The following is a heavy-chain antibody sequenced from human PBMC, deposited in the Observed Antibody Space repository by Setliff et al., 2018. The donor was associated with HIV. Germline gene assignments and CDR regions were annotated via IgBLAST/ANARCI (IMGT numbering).Heavy chain of an antibody. J-gene: IGHJ3*02. V-gene: IGHV1-2*02. CDR1: GYTFTGYY. D-gene: IGHD3-22*01. Sequence: ASVKVSCKASGYTFTGYYMHWVRQAPGQGLEWMGWINPNSGGTNYAQKFQGRVTMTRDTSISTVYMELSRLRSDDTAVYYCAGVPGRYDSSGYAFDIWGQGTMVTVSS. CDR2: INPNSGGT. CDR3: AGVPGRYDSSGYAFDI.